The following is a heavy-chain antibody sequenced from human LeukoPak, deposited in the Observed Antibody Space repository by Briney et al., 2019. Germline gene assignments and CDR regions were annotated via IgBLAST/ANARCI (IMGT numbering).Heavy chain of an antibody. J-gene: IGHJ5*02. V-gene: IGHV3-53*01. Sequence: PGGSLRLSCAASGFTVSINYMSWVRQAPGKGLEWVSVIYSGGSTYYADSVKGRFTISRDNSKNTLYLQMNSLRAEDTAVYYCARDHSSSTFDPWGQGTLVTVSS. CDR1: GFTVSINY. CDR2: IYSGGST. D-gene: IGHD6-6*01. CDR3: ARDHSSSTFDP.